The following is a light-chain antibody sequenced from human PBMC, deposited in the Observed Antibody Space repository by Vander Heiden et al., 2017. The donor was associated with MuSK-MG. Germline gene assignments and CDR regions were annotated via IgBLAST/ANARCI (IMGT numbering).Light chain of an antibody. V-gene: IGKV1-39*01. CDR1: QSIGSY. Sequence: DIQMTQSPSSLSASVGDRVTITCRASQSIGSYLNWYQLKLGKAPRLLIYTASTLQSGVPSRFSGSGSGTDFTLTISRLQPEDFATYYCQQSDSTPYTFGQGTKLEIK. J-gene: IGKJ2*01. CDR2: TAS. CDR3: QQSDSTPYT.